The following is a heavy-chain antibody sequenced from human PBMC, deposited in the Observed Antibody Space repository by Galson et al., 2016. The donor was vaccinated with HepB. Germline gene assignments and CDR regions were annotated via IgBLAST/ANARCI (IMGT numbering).Heavy chain of an antibody. CDR3: AKFASGTYYLDSFDY. V-gene: IGHV3-11*06. J-gene: IGHJ4*02. CDR1: GFTFTDYY. CDR2: ISSSGSYT. D-gene: IGHD3-10*01. Sequence: SLRLSCAASGFTFTDYYMTWIRQAPGKGLEWVSYISSSGSYTNYADSVKGRFTISRDNARKSLYLQMNSLRPDDTAVYYCAKFASGTYYLDSFDYWGQGTLVTVSS.